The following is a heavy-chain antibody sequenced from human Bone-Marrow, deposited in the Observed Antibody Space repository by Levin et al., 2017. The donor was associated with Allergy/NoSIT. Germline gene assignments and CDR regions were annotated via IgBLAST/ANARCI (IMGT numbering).Heavy chain of an antibody. CDR3: ARQSEVAVDY. V-gene: IGHV5-51*01. J-gene: IGHJ4*02. CDR1: GFDFATHX. D-gene: IGHD2-15*01. Sequence: RGESLKISCQGSGFDFATHXIGXXXXXXXEGLEWLGIIFPRDSDTRYNSSFQGQVTISADKSIDTAYLQWSSLKASDTAMYYCARQSEVAVDYWGQGTLVTVSS. CDR2: IFPRDSDT.